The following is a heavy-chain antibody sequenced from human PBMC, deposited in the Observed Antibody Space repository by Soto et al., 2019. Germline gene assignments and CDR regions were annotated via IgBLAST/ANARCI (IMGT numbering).Heavy chain of an antibody. CDR3: ANAVAGARFDS. D-gene: IGHD6-19*01. J-gene: IGHJ4*02. Sequence: GGSLRLSCAASGFTFSRYALHWVRQAPGKGLERVAVISYDGNNKYYADSVKGRFTISRDNSKNTLYLQMDSLRPEDTATYYCANAVAGARFDSWGQGTRVTAP. V-gene: IGHV3-30-3*01. CDR1: GFTFSRYA. CDR2: ISYDGNNK.